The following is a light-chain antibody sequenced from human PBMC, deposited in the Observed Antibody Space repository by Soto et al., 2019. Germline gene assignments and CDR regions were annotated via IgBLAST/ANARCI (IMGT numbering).Light chain of an antibody. V-gene: IGKV3-20*01. CDR1: QSVCNTY. CDR2: GAS. CDR3: QLYDSSSWT. Sequence: EIVLTQSPGTLSLSPGDTATLSCRASQSVCNTYLAWYQQKPGLAPRLLIYGASSRATGFPDRFSGSGSGTDFTLTISRLETEDFAVYYCQLYDSSSWTFGQGTKVDIK. J-gene: IGKJ1*01.